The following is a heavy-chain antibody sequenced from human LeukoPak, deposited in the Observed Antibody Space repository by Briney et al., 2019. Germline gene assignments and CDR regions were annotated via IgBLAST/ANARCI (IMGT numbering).Heavy chain of an antibody. CDR1: GFTFDDYA. V-gene: IGHV3-43*02. CDR2: ISGDGGST. D-gene: IGHD3-10*01. J-gene: IGHJ4*02. CDR3: AKGPGSGSYYKRLIFDY. Sequence: PGGSLRLSCAASGFTFDDYAMHWVRQAPGKGLEWVSLISGDGGSTYYADSVKGRFTISRDNSKNSLYLQMNSLRTEDTDLYYCAKGPGSGSYYKRLIFDYWGQGTLVTVSS.